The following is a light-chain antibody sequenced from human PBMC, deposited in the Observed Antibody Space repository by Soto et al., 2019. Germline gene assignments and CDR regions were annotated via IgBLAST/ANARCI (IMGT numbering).Light chain of an antibody. Sequence: QSALTQPASVSGSPGQSITISCTGTSSDVGGYNYVSWYQQHPGKAPKLMIYEVSNRPSEVSNRFSGSKSGNTASLTISGLQAEDEGNYYCSSYTIGSTLVVFGGGTKVTVL. CDR3: SSYTIGSTLVV. CDR1: SSDVGGYNY. CDR2: EVS. J-gene: IGLJ2*01. V-gene: IGLV2-14*01.